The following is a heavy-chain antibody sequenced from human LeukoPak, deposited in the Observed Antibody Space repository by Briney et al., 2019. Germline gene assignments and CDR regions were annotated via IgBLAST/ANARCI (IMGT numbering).Heavy chain of an antibody. CDR1: GYTFTSYY. J-gene: IGHJ5*02. D-gene: IGHD3-22*01. V-gene: IGHV1-46*01. CDR3: AREDSSGYYYPYNWFDP. CDR2: INPSGGST. Sequence: ASVKVSCKASGYTFTSYYMHWVRQAPGQGLEWMGIINPSGGSTSYAQKFQGRVTMTRDTSTSTVYMELSSLRSEDTAVYCCAREDSSGYYYPYNWFDPWGQGTLVTVSS.